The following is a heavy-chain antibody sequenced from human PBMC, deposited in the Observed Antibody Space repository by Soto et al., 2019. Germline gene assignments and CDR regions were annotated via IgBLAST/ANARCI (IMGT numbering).Heavy chain of an antibody. Sequence: PSETLSLTCTVSGGSISSYYWSWIRQPPGKGLEWIGYIYYSGSTNYNPSLKSRVTISVDTSKNQFSLKLSSVTAADTAVYYCARGPLIAARRGGGMDVWGQGTTVTVS. V-gene: IGHV4-59*01. CDR2: IYYSGST. J-gene: IGHJ6*02. CDR1: GGSISSYY. CDR3: ARGPLIAARRGGGMDV. D-gene: IGHD6-6*01.